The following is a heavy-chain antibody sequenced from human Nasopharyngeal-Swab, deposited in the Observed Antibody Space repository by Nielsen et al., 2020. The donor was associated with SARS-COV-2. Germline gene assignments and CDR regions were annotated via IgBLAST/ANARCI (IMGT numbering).Heavy chain of an antibody. V-gene: IGHV4-31*03. CDR3: ATLPRDSSGYYKGPFDN. J-gene: IGHJ4*02. Sequence: LRLSCTVSGGSISSGSHYWSWIRQLPGQGLEWMGYIYYSGSNYYNPSLKSRATISIDTSKNQFSLKLTSVTAADTAVYYCATLPRDSSGYYKGPFDNWGQGTLVTVSS. CDR2: IYYSGSN. D-gene: IGHD3-22*01. CDR1: GGSISSGSHY.